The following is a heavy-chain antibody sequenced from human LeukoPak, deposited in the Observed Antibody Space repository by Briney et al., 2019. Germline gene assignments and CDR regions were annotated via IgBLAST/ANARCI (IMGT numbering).Heavy chain of an antibody. Sequence: SVKVSCKASGGTFSSYAISWVRQAPGHGLEWMGGIIPIFGTANYAQKFQGRVTITADESTSTAYMELSSLRSEDTAVYYCATAYSGYEPEPPDYWGQGTLVTVSS. CDR2: IIPIFGTA. CDR3: ATAYSGYEPEPPDY. CDR1: GGTFSSYA. J-gene: IGHJ4*02. V-gene: IGHV1-69*13. D-gene: IGHD5-12*01.